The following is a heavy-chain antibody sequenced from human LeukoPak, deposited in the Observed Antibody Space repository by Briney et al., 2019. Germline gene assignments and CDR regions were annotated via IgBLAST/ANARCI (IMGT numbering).Heavy chain of an antibody. D-gene: IGHD3-22*01. Sequence: SETLSLTCTVSGGALSSGDYSWSWIRQPPGKGLEWIGYIDYSGSTYYNPSLKSRVTISVDTSKNQFSLKLSSVTAADTAVYHCARGTPDSSGYLGPRYYYYGMDVWGQGTTVTVSS. CDR1: GGALSSGDYS. CDR2: IDYSGST. CDR3: ARGTPDSSGYLGPRYYYYGMDV. V-gene: IGHV4-30-4*01. J-gene: IGHJ6*02.